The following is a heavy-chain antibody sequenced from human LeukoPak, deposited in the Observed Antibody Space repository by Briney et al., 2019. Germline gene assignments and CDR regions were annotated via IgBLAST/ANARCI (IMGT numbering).Heavy chain of an antibody. Sequence: PSETLSLTCAVSGYSISSSNYWAWIRQPPGKGLEWIGHIYYSGSIYYNPSLKSRVTMSVDTSKNQFSLKLSSVTAVDTAVYYCARKATTGPTKVAFDIWGQGTMVTVSS. J-gene: IGHJ3*02. CDR3: ARKATTGPTKVAFDI. CDR1: GYSISSSNY. CDR2: IYYSGSI. V-gene: IGHV4-28*05. D-gene: IGHD4-17*01.